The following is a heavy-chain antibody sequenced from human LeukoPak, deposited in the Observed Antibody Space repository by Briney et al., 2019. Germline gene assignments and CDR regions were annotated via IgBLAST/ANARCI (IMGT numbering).Heavy chain of an antibody. CDR2: INPNSGGT. Sequence: GASVKVSCKASGYTFTSYYIHWVRQAPGQGLEWMGWINPNSGGTNYAQRFQGRVTMTRDTSISTAYMELSGLRSDDTAVYYCARDASPFDYWGQGTLSPSLQ. CDR1: GYTFTSYY. CDR3: ARDASPFDY. V-gene: IGHV1-2*02. J-gene: IGHJ4*02.